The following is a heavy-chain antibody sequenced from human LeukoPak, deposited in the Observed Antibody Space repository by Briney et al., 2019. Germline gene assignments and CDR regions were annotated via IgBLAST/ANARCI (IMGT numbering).Heavy chain of an antibody. CDR3: AKAAARDYFEH. Sequence: GGSLRLSCAASGFTFSDYAISWVRQAPGRGLEWVSTISGSAESTYYADSVKGRFIVSRDNSKNTLHLQMSSLRAGDTAVYYCAKAAARDYFEHWGQGTLVTVSS. CDR2: ISGSAEST. J-gene: IGHJ1*01. CDR1: GFTFSDYA. D-gene: IGHD2-15*01. V-gene: IGHV3-23*01.